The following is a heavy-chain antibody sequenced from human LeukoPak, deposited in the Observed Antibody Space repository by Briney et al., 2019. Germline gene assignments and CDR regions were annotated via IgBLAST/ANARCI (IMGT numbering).Heavy chain of an antibody. CDR1: SGSISSSNW. Sequence: SETLSLTCAVSSGSISSSNWWSWVRQPPGKGLEWIGEIYHSGSTNYNPSLKSRVTTSVDKSKNQFSLKLSSVTAADTAVYYCARDKFPLVGATGDDAFDIWGQGTMVAVSS. V-gene: IGHV4-4*02. D-gene: IGHD1-26*01. J-gene: IGHJ3*02. CDR2: IYHSGST. CDR3: ARDKFPLVGATGDDAFDI.